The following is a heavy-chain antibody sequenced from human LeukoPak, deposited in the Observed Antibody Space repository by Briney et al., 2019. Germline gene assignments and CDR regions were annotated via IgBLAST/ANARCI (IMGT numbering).Heavy chain of an antibody. CDR1: GGSISSHY. V-gene: IGHV4-59*11. CDR3: ARGGIVVVPAAAADWFDP. Sequence: SETLSLTCTVSGGSISSHYWSWIRQPPGKGLEWIGYMYNSGSTKYNPSLKSRVTISVDMSRNQSSLKLSSVTAADTAVYYCARGGIVVVPAAAADWFDPWGQGTLVTVSS. CDR2: MYNSGST. D-gene: IGHD2-2*01. J-gene: IGHJ5*02.